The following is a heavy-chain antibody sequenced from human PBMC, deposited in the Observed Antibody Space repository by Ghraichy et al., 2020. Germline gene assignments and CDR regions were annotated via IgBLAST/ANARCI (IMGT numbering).Heavy chain of an antibody. CDR2: IKSKTDGGTT. D-gene: IGHD1-7*01. Sequence: GGSLRLSCAASGFTFSNAWMSWVRQAPGKGLEWVGRIKSKTDGGTTDYAAPVKGRFTISRDDSKNTLYMQMNSLKTEDIAVDYCPTDRVNWNYAGDFAYWGEGTLVTVSS. CDR1: GFTFSNAW. J-gene: IGHJ4*02. CDR3: PTDRVNWNYAGDFAY. V-gene: IGHV3-15*01.